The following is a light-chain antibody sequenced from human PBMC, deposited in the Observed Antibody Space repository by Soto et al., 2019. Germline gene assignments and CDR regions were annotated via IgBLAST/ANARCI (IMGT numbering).Light chain of an antibody. CDR1: QSLLHRNGYNY. CDR3: MQAVQTVPIT. CDR2: LGS. V-gene: IGKV2-28*01. J-gene: IGKJ5*01. Sequence: DIVVTQSPLSLPVTPGEPSSITCMSSQSLLHRNGYNYLDWYLQRPGQSPQLLIYLGSNRASGVPDRFSGSGSGTFFTLTISRVEAEDIGVYYCMQAVQTVPITFGQGTRLEIK.